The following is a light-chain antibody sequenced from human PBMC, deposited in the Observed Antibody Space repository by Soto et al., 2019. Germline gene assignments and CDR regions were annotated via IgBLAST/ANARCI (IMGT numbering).Light chain of an antibody. CDR3: MQGAHWPRT. CDR1: QSLLHSNGYNY. CDR2: LGS. V-gene: IGKV2-28*01. Sequence: DIVMTQSPVSRPVTPGQPASISCRSSQSLLHSNGYNYLDWYLQKPGLSPQLLIYLGSNRASGVSDRFSGSGSGTDFTLKISRVEAEDVGVYYCMQGAHWPRTFGHGTKVDIK. J-gene: IGKJ1*01.